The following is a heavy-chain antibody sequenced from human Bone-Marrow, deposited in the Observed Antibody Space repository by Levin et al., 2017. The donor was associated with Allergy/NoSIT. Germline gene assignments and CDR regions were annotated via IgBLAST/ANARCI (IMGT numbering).Heavy chain of an antibody. CDR3: ARGRYQDTYYFGVDV. CDR2: IIPIVGKP. V-gene: IGHV1-69*04. J-gene: IGHJ6*02. D-gene: IGHD1-26*01. Sequence: SVKVSCKASGGTFNSYAISWVRQAPGQGLEWMGRIIPIVGKPNNAQKFQGRVTITADKSTSTAYMELTSLRSEDTAVYYFARGRYQDTYYFGVDVWGQGTTVTVSS. CDR1: GGTFNSYA.